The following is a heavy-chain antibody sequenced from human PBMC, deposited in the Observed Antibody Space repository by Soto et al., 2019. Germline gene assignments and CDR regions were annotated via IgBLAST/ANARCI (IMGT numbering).Heavy chain of an antibody. Sequence: EMQLVESGGGLVQPGGSLRLSCAGSGLTFRNDWLSWVRQAPGKGLEWVANINQDGSERYYVDSVRGRFTIPRDNVENSLYLQLNSLRPEDTAVYYCAVYGYGVSAAAYWGQGTLVTVSS. CDR1: GLTFRNDW. V-gene: IGHV3-7*03. CDR3: AVYGYGVSAAAY. D-gene: IGHD4-17*01. CDR2: INQDGSER. J-gene: IGHJ4*02.